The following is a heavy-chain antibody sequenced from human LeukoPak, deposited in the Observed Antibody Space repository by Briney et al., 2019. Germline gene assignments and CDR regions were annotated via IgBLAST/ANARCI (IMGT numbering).Heavy chain of an antibody. CDR2: IYYSGST. CDR1: GGSISSSSYY. CDR3: ARGYYDFWSGYYKDYYYMDV. D-gene: IGHD3-3*01. Sequence: SETLSLTCTVSGGSISSSSYYWGWIRQPPGKGLEWIGSIYYSGSTYYNPSLKSRVTISVYTSKNQFSLKLSSVTAADTAVYYCARGYYDFWSGYYKDYYYMDVCGKGTTVTVSS. J-gene: IGHJ6*03. V-gene: IGHV4-39*07.